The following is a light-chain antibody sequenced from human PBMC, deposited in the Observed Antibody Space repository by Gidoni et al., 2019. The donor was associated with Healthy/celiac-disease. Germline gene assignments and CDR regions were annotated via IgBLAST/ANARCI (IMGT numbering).Light chain of an antibody. Sequence: INCKSSQSVLYSSNNKNYLAWYQQKPGQPPKLLIYWASTRESGVPDRFSGSGSGTDFTLTISSLQAEDVAVYYCQQYYSTPWTFGQGTKVEIK. V-gene: IGKV4-1*01. CDR1: QSVLYSSNNKNY. CDR2: WAS. J-gene: IGKJ1*01. CDR3: QQYYSTPWT.